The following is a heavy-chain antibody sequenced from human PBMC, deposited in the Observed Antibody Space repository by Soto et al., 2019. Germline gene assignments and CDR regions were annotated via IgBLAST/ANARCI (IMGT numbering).Heavy chain of an antibody. Sequence: SAPLSLTSSVSGGHISSYCWSWIRQTPGKGLEWIGYIYYSGSTNYNPSLKSRVTISVDTSKNQFSLKLSSVTAADTAVYYCARAAAGPYYYYFMDVWVNGTTVTVSS. CDR1: GGHISSYC. D-gene: IGHD6-13*01. V-gene: IGHV4-59*01. CDR2: IYYSGST. J-gene: IGHJ6*03. CDR3: ARAAAGPYYYYFMDV.